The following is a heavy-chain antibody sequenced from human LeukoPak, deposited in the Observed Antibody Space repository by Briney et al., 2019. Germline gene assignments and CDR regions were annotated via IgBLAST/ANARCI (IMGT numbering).Heavy chain of an antibody. CDR2: IIPILDVP. Sequence: SVKVSCKASGYTFTSYGISWVRQAPGQGLEWMGRIIPILDVPNYAQKFQGRVTITADKSTNTAYMELSSLRSEDTAVYYCAQKEGVAGASAFDIWGQGTMVTVSS. D-gene: IGHD6-19*01. J-gene: IGHJ3*02. CDR1: GYTFTSYG. CDR3: AQKEGVAGASAFDI. V-gene: IGHV1-69*04.